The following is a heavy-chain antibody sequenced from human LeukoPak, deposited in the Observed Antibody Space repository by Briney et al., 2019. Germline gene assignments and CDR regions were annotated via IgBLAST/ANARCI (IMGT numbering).Heavy chain of an antibody. J-gene: IGHJ3*02. V-gene: IGHV4-30-4*08. CDR3: ARVPRPGYCSSTSCYPDAFDI. CDR2: IYYSGST. Sequence: SSQTLSLTCTVSGGPISSGDYYWSWIRQPPGKGLEWSGYIYYSGSTYYNPSLKRRVTISVDTSKNQFSPKLSSVTAADTAVYYCARVPRPGYCSSTSCYPDAFDIWGQGTMVTVSS. CDR1: GGPISSGDYY. D-gene: IGHD2-2*03.